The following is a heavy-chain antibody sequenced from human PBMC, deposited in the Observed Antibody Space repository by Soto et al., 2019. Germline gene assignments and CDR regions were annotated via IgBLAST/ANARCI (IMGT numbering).Heavy chain of an antibody. V-gene: IGHV1-46*03. D-gene: IGHD5-12*01. Sequence: GASVKVSCKASGYTFTSYYMHWVRQAPGQGLEWMGIINPSGGNTSYAQKFQGRVTMTRDTSTSTVYMVLSSLRSEDTALYYCARVGHSGYDFPDYWGQGTLVTVSS. CDR2: INPSGGNT. J-gene: IGHJ4*02. CDR1: GYTFTSYY. CDR3: ARVGHSGYDFPDY.